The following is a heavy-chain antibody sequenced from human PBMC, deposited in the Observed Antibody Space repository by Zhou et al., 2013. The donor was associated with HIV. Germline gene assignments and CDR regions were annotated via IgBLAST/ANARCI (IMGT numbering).Heavy chain of an antibody. Sequence: QGQLVQSGAEVKKPGSSVKVSCKASGGTFSSYAISWVRQAPGQGLEWMGGIIPIFGTANYAQKFQGRVTITTDESTSTAYMELSSLRSEDTAVYYCARERGSVVALHENWFDPWGQGTLVTVSS. CDR3: ARERGSVVALHENWFDP. D-gene: IGHD3-22*01. CDR1: GGTFSSYA. J-gene: IGHJ5*02. CDR2: IIPIFGTA. V-gene: IGHV1-69*05.